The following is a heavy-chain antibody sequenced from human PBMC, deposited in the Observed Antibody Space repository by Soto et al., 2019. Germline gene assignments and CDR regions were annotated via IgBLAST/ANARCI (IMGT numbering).Heavy chain of an antibody. CDR1: GYTFTSYA. Sequence: GASVKVSCKASGYTFTSYAMHWVRQAPGQRLEWMGWINAGNGNTKYSQKFQGRVTITRDTSASTACMELSSLRSEDTAMYYCARSSGWYVWFDPWGQGTLVTVSS. CDR2: INAGNGNT. D-gene: IGHD6-13*01. CDR3: ARSSGWYVWFDP. V-gene: IGHV1-3*01. J-gene: IGHJ5*02.